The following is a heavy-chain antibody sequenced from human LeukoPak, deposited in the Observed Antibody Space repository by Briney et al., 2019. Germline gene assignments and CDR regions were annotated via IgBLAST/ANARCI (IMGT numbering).Heavy chain of an antibody. Sequence: GGSLRLSCAASGFTFSNYWMSWVRQAPGKGLEWVANIKQDGSEKYYVDSVKGRFTISRDNAKNSLDLQTNSLRAEDTAVYYCARYPYYYDSSGYYKYWGQGTLVTVSS. CDR3: ARYPYYYDSSGYYKY. CDR1: GFTFSNYW. J-gene: IGHJ4*02. CDR2: IKQDGSEK. D-gene: IGHD3-22*01. V-gene: IGHV3-7*01.